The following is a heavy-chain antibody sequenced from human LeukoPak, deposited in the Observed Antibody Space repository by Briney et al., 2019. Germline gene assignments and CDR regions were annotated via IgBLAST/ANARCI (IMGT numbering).Heavy chain of an antibody. D-gene: IGHD2-2*01. V-gene: IGHV3-30*18. J-gene: IGHJ4*02. CDR3: AKGRYCSSTNCYGRHFDY. Sequence: GGSLRLSCAASGFTFSSYGMHWVRQAPGKGLEWVAVISYDGSNKYYADSVKGRFTISRDNSKNTLYLQMNSLRAEDTAVYCCAKGRYCSSTNCYGRHFDYWGQGTLVTVSS. CDR1: GFTFSSYG. CDR2: ISYDGSNK.